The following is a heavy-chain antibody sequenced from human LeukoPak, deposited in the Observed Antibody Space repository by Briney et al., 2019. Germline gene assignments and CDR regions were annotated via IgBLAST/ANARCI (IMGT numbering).Heavy chain of an antibody. CDR3: ARHEVGYCSGGSCPYYFDY. Sequence: SETLSLTCTVSRGSISSYYWTWIRQPPGKGLEWIGYIYYSGNTRYNPSLMSRVTISVDTSKNHFSLKLTSVTAADTAVYYCARHEVGYCSGGSCPYYFDYWGQGTLVTVSS. V-gene: IGHV4-59*08. CDR1: RGSISSYY. CDR2: IYYSGNT. J-gene: IGHJ4*02. D-gene: IGHD2-15*01.